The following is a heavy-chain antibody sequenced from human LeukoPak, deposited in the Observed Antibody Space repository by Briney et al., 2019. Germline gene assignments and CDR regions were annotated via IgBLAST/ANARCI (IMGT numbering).Heavy chain of an antibody. D-gene: IGHD1-26*01. CDR1: GFTFSDYY. Sequence: GGSLRLSCAASGFTFSDYYMSWIRQAPGKGLEWVSAISGSGSNTYYADSLRGRFTISRDNSKNTVLLQMNSLRAEDTAEYYCARERLVVGSAYFDFWGQGTLVTVSS. CDR3: ARERLVVGSAYFDF. CDR2: ISGSGSNT. J-gene: IGHJ4*02. V-gene: IGHV3-11*01.